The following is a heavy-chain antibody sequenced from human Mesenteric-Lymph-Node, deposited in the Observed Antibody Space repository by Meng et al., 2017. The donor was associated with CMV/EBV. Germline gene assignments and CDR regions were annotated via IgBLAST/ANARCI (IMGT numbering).Heavy chain of an antibody. D-gene: IGHD6-6*01. CDR2: INSDGSST. CDR3: ARGARPGYHYYGMDV. CDR1: GFTFSSYW. Sequence: GGPLRLSCAASGFTFSSYWIHWVRQAPGKGLVWVSRINSDGSSTSYADSVKGRFTISRDNAKNTLYLQMNSLRAEDTAVYYCARGARPGYHYYGMDVWGQGTTVTVSS. J-gene: IGHJ6*02. V-gene: IGHV3-74*01.